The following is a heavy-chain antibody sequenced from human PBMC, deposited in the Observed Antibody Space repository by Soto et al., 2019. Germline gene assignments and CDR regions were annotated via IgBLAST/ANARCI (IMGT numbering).Heavy chain of an antibody. Sequence: ASVKVSCKASGYTFTSYYMHWVRQAPGQGLEWMGIINPSGGSTSYAQKFQGRVTMTRDTSTSTVYMELSSLRSEDTAVYYCAKSMVRGVIYYYYGMDVWGQGTMVTVSS. D-gene: IGHD3-10*01. CDR1: GYTFTSYY. J-gene: IGHJ6*02. CDR2: INPSGGST. V-gene: IGHV1-46*01. CDR3: AKSMVRGVIYYYYGMDV.